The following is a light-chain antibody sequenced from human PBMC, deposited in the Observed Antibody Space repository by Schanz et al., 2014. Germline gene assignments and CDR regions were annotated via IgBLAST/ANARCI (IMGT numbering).Light chain of an antibody. V-gene: IGLV2-11*01. J-gene: IGLJ3*02. CDR3: CSYAGTYTWV. CDR1: SSDVGGYNY. CDR2: DVS. Sequence: QSALTQSRSVSGSPGQSVTISCTGTSSDVGGYNYVSWYQLHPGKAPKLMIYDVSKRPSGVPDRFSGSKSGNTASLTISGLQAEDEADYYCCSYAGTYTWVFGGGTKLTVL.